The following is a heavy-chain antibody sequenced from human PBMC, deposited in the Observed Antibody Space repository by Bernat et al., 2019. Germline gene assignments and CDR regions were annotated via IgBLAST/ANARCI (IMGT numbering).Heavy chain of an antibody. CDR1: GVTYSSYS. CDR3: ARHPWSSGSLPYFDY. J-gene: IGHJ4*02. D-gene: IGHD3-22*01. Sequence: EVQRVESGGGLVKPGGSLRLSGAASGVTYSSYSRNWVCQAPGKGLALVSSISSSSSYIYYADSLKGRFTISRDNAKNSLYLHMSSLRAEDTAVYYCARHPWSSGSLPYFDYWGQGTLVTVSS. CDR2: ISSSSSYI. V-gene: IGHV3-21*01.